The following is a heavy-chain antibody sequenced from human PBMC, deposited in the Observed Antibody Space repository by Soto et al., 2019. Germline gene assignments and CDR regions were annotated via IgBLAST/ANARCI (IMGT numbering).Heavy chain of an antibody. J-gene: IGHJ4*02. Sequence: QVQLVQSGAEVKKPGSSVKVSCTASGGTFSSYAISWVRQAPGQGLEWMGGIIPIFGTANYAQKFQGRVTITADESTSTAYMEVSSLRSEDTAVYYCARDYYDSSGYYRYYFDYWGQGTLVTVSS. V-gene: IGHV1-69*01. CDR1: GGTFSSYA. CDR3: ARDYYDSSGYYRYYFDY. D-gene: IGHD3-22*01. CDR2: IIPIFGTA.